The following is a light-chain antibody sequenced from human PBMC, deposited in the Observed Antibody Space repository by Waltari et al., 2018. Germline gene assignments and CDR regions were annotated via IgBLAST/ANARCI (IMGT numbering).Light chain of an antibody. CDR3: QQYKYWPPLT. Sequence: EIVMTQSPVTLSVSLGERATLSCRASQSVSSDLAWYQQKPGQAPRLLIYDASTRPAGLAARFSASGSGTEFTLTISSLQSEDFAVYYCQQYKYWPPLTFGGGTKVEIK. CDR2: DAS. V-gene: IGKV3-15*01. CDR1: QSVSSD. J-gene: IGKJ4*01.